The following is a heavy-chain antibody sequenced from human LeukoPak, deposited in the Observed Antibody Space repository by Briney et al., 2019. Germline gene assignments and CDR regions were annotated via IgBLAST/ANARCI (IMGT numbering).Heavy chain of an antibody. J-gene: IGHJ4*02. Sequence: GGSLRLSCAGSGFTFSRYALSWVRQAPGEGLEWVSTITGSGGSTYYADSVKCGFTLSRDNSKNTLYLQLIRLRAEDTGVYSCAKDGPAFSYGPGHRFDYWGQGTLVTVSS. V-gene: IGHV3-23*01. CDR1: GFTFSRYA. D-gene: IGHD3-10*01. CDR2: ITGSGGST. CDR3: AKDGPAFSYGPGHRFDY.